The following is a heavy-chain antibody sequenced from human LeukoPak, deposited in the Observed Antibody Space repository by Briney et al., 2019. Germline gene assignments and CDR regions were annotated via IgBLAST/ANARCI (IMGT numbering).Heavy chain of an antibody. Sequence: SETLSLTCTVSGGSISSSSYHWGWIRQPPGKGLEWIGSIYYSGSTYYNPSLKSRVTISVDTSKNQFSLKLSSVTAADTAVYYCARGPYDFWSGYPGGLFDYWGQGTLVTVSS. V-gene: IGHV4-39*07. D-gene: IGHD3-3*01. CDR2: IYYSGST. CDR1: GGSISSSSYH. J-gene: IGHJ4*02. CDR3: ARGPYDFWSGYPGGLFDY.